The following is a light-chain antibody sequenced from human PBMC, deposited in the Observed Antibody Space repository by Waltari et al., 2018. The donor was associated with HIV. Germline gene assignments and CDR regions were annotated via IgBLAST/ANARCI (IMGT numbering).Light chain of an antibody. CDR3: QSADTSGTSVL. CDR1: VLATHY. CDR2: KDT. V-gene: IGLV3-25*03. J-gene: IGLJ2*01. Sequence: SSDLTQSPSLSVSPAQPAKITCSGDVLATHYALLYHRKPGQAPLLLIYKDTERPSKIPERVSASTSGTTVTLTISGVRAEDEAEYFCQSADTSGTSVLFGGGTTLTVL.